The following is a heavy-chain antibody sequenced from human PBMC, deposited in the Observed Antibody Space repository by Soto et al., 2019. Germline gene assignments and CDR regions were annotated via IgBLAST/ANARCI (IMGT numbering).Heavy chain of an antibody. J-gene: IGHJ4*02. Sequence: GXLRLSCATSGFXFSVYYLIWIRQAPGKGLEWLSYSSDSGTFTRYADSVKGRFSISRDNDNNSLYLQINSLRGEDKAIYYCARSGDNYNLLDYWGQGTPVTVSS. CDR2: SSDSGTFT. D-gene: IGHD1-1*01. V-gene: IGHV3-11*06. CDR3: ARSGDNYNLLDY. CDR1: GFXFSVYY.